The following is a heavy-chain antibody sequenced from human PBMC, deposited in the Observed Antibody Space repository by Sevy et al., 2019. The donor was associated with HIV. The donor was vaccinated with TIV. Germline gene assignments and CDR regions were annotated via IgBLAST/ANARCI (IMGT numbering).Heavy chain of an antibody. CDR3: ARDPRLYGDYLLAYFDY. J-gene: IGHJ4*02. CDR2: IGYDGKNK. V-gene: IGHV3-33*01. CDR1: GLTPSTYG. D-gene: IGHD5-12*01. Sequence: GGSLRLSCAASGLTPSTYGIHWVRQAPGKGLEWVAVIGYDGKNKFYEDSVKGRFTISRDDSKNTMFLQMDSLRAEDTAVYYCARDPRLYGDYLLAYFDYWGQGTLVTVSS.